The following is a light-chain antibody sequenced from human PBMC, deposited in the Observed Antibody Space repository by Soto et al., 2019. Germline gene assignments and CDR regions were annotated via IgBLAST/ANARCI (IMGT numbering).Light chain of an antibody. CDR3: QQYNSYFS. CDR1: QSISSW. J-gene: IGKJ3*01. V-gene: IGKV1-5*03. CDR2: XXX. Sequence: DIQMTQSPSTLSASVGDRVTITCRASQSISSWLAWYQQKPGKXXXXXXXXXXXXEXVVSSRFSGSGSGTEFTLTISSLQPDDFATYYCQQYNSYFSFGPGTKVDIK.